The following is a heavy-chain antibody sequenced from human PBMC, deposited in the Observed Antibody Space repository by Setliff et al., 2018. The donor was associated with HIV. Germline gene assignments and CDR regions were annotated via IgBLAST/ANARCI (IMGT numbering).Heavy chain of an antibody. D-gene: IGHD6-19*01. CDR1: GYSMSSGYY. V-gene: IGHV4-38-2*01. CDR3: ARPRRVRSRAWYWFDI. CDR2: IYQSGSI. Sequence: PSETLSLTCGVSGYSMSSGYYWGWIRQPPGKGLEWIGSIYQSGSIYYNPSLQSRVTISVDSSKNQFSLNLFSVTAADTAVYYCARPRRVRSRAWYWFDIWGQGTLVTVSS. J-gene: IGHJ5*02.